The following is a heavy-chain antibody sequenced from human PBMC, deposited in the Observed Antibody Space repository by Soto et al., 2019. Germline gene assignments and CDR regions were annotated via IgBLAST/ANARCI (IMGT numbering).Heavy chain of an antibody. V-gene: IGHV3-53*01. CDR3: ARDKDGNDYGLLGY. J-gene: IGHJ4*02. Sequence: GGSLRLSCAASGFTVSSNYMSWVRQAPGKWLEWVSVIYSGGTTHYADSVKGRFTIFRDSSKNTLYLQMHSLRADDTGVYYCARDKDGNDYGLLGYWGQGXQVTVYS. CDR2: IYSGGTT. CDR1: GFTVSSNY. D-gene: IGHD5-12*01.